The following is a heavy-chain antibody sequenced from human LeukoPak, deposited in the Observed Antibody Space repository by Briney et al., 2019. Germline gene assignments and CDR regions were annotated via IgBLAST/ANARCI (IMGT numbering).Heavy chain of an antibody. CDR1: GFTFRCYA. J-gene: IGHJ4*02. V-gene: IGHV3-23*01. CDR2: IRPNSERT. CDR3: AREQSGTRGWYTFYH. D-gene: IGHD6-19*01. Sequence: PGGSLRLSCAATGFTFRCYAISWVRRAPGKGLEWVSAIRPNSERTYYADSVKGRFTISRDNSKDTVSLQIMNLRVEDTAFSYCAREQSGTRGWYTFYHRGRGTLVTVSS.